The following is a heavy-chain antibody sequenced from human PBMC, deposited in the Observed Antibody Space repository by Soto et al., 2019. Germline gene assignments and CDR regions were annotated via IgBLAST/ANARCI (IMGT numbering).Heavy chain of an antibody. Sequence: ASETLSLTCAVYGVSFSGYYWSWIRQPPGKGLEWIGEINHSGSTNYNPSLKSRVTISVDTSKNQFSLKLSSVTAADTAVYYCARSTGWLRYFDYWGQGTLVTAPQ. CDR3: ARSTGWLRYFDY. CDR1: GVSFSGYY. CDR2: INHSGST. D-gene: IGHD5-12*01. J-gene: IGHJ4*02. V-gene: IGHV4-34*01.